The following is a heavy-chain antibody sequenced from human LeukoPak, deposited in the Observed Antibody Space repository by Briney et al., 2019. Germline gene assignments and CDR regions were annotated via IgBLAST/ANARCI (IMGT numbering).Heavy chain of an antibody. Sequence: ASVKVSFKASGYTFTIYGISWVRQAPGQGLEWMGWISAYNGNTNYAQKLQGRVTMTTDTSTSTAYMELRSLRSDDTAVYYCARGVSHYDILTDLDYWGQGTPVTVSS. CDR3: ARGVSHYDILTDLDY. CDR1: GYTFTIYG. CDR2: ISAYNGNT. V-gene: IGHV1-18*04. J-gene: IGHJ4*02. D-gene: IGHD3-9*01.